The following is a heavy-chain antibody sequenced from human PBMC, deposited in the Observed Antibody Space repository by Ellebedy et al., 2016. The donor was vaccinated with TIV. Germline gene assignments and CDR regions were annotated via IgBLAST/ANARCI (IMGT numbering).Heavy chain of an antibody. Sequence: GESLKISCAASGFTFSDYYMSWIRQAPGKGLEWVSYISSSSSYTNYADSVKGRFTISRDNSKNTLYLQMNSLRAEDTAVYYCAKGDSSGWLDRGAFDIWGQGTMVTVSS. CDR2: ISSSSSYT. D-gene: IGHD6-19*01. V-gene: IGHV3-11*05. CDR1: GFTFSDYY. J-gene: IGHJ3*02. CDR3: AKGDSSGWLDRGAFDI.